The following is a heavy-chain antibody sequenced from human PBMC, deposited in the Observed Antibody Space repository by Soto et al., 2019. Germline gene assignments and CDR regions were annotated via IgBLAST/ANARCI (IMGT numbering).Heavy chain of an antibody. J-gene: IGHJ5*02. CDR1: GFTFSSYS. V-gene: IGHV3-21*01. CDR2: ISSSSSYI. Sequence: GGSLRLSCAASGFTFSSYSMNWVRQAPGKGLGWVSSISSSSSYIYYADSVKGRFTISRDNAKNSLYLQMNSLRAEDTAVYYCARARSRDYDILTGYGNWFDPWGQGTLVTVSS. D-gene: IGHD3-9*01. CDR3: ARARSRDYDILTGYGNWFDP.